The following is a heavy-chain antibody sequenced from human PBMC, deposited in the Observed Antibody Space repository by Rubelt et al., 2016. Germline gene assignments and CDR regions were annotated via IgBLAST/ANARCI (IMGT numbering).Heavy chain of an antibody. CDR3: ARDTSSYYDSSGSFDI. V-gene: IGHV4-59*11. CDR1: GGFINSHY. J-gene: IGHJ3*02. CDR2: IYYNGNT. D-gene: IGHD3-22*01. Sequence: QVQLQQWGPGLVKPSETLSLTCTVSGGFINSHYWSWIRQPPGKGLEWIGYIYYNGNTKYNPSLKSRVTISTDTSKTQFSLKLSSGTAADTAVYYCARDTSSYYDSSGSFDIWGQGTMVTVSS.